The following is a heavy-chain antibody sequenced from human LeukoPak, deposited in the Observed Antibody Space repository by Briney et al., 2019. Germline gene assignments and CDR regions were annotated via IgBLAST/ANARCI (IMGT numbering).Heavy chain of an antibody. V-gene: IGHV4-30-4*01. CDR2: IYHSGST. J-gene: IGHJ4*02. D-gene: IGHD4-23*01. CDR1: GGSISSGDYY. CDR3: ARVSRYGGNSGYFDY. Sequence: SQTLSLTCTVSGGSISSGDYYWSWIRQPPGKGLEWIGYIYHSGSTNYNPSLKSRVTISVDKSKNQFSLKLSSVTAADTAVYYCARVSRYGGNSGYFDYWGQGTLVTVSS.